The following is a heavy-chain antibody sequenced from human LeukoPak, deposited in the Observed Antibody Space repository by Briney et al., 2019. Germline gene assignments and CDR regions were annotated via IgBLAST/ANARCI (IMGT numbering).Heavy chain of an antibody. CDR1: GFTFSSYA. D-gene: IGHD5-12*01. J-gene: IGHJ6*03. Sequence: PGRSLRLSCAASGFTFSSYAMHWVRQAPGKGLEWVAVISYDGSNKYYADSVKGRFTISRDNSKNTLYLQMNSLRAEDTAVYYCARDAIVAVEYYYYYMDVWGKGTTVTVSS. V-gene: IGHV3-30*04. CDR2: ISYDGSNK. CDR3: ARDAIVAVEYYYYYMDV.